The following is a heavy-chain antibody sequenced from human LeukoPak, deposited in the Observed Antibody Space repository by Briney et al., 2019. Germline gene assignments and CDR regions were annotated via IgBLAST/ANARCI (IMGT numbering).Heavy chain of an antibody. Sequence: GGSLRLSCAASGFTFSSYGMHWVRQAPGKGLEWVAVISYDGSNKYYADSVKGRFTISRDNAKNSLYLQMNSLRAEDTAVYYCVREDDEYNWFDPWGQGTLVPVSS. CDR2: ISYDGSNK. V-gene: IGHV3-30*03. D-gene: IGHD3-16*01. CDR1: GFTFSSYG. J-gene: IGHJ5*02. CDR3: VREDDEYNWFDP.